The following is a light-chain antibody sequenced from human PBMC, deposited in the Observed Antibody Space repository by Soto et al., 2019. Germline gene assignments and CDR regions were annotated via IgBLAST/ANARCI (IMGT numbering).Light chain of an antibody. CDR3: QSYDSHLSGSL. Sequence: QSVLTQPPSVSGAPGKRFTLSCAGTTYNIGAGYGVHWNQPLPGRAPKLLLHKNFKRPSGVPDRFSGSKSGTSASLAITGRQGDDEGDYYCQSYDSHLSGSLFGGGTKVTVL. CDR1: TYNIGAGYG. CDR2: KNF. J-gene: IGLJ2*01. V-gene: IGLV1-40*01.